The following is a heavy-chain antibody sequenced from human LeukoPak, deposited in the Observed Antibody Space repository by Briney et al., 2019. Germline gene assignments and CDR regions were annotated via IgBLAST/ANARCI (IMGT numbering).Heavy chain of an antibody. V-gene: IGHV4-34*01. CDR2: INHSGSS. CDR3: ARGGGGDGYNTVKAYFDY. J-gene: IGHJ4*02. Sequence: PSETLSLTCAVYGGTFSGYYWSWVRQPPGKGLEWIGVINHSGSSNSNQSLKTRVTISVDTSKNQFSLKLSSVTAADTAVYYCARGGGGDGYNTVKAYFDYWGQGTLVTVSS. CDR1: GGTFSGYY. D-gene: IGHD5-24*01.